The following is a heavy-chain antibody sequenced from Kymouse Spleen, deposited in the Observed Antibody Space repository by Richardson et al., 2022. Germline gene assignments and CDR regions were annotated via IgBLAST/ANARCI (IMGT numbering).Heavy chain of an antibody. D-gene: IGHD6-6*01. CDR2: IGTAGDT. CDR3: ARRGGYSSSSWYFDL. CDR1: GFTFSSYD. V-gene: IGHV3-13*01. J-gene: IGHJ2*01. Sequence: EVQLVESGGGLVQPGGSLRLSCAASGFTFSSYDMHWVRQATGKGLEWVSAIGTAGDTYYPGSVKGRFTISRENAKNSLYLQMNSLRAGDTAVYYCARRGGYSSSSWYFDLWGRGTLVTVSS.